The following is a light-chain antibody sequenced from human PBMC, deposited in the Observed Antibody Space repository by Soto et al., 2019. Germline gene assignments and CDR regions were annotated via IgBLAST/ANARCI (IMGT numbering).Light chain of an antibody. CDR2: WAT. CDR1: RSVLDNSDNKNY. J-gene: IGKJ2*01. Sequence: DIVMTQSPDSLTVSLGERATINCKSSRSVLDNSDNKNYLAWYQQKSGQPPKLLIYWATTRELGVPDRFSGSGSGTDFTLTISSLQAEDVAVYYCQQYYSTPYTFGQGTKLEIK. V-gene: IGKV4-1*01. CDR3: QQYYSTPYT.